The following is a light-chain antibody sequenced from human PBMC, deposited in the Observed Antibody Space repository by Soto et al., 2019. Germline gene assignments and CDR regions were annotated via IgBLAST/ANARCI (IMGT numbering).Light chain of an antibody. CDR1: QSVSDY. J-gene: IGKJ2*01. CDR3: QQRSNWPGYT. CDR2: DAS. Sequence: EIVLTQSPATLSLSPGERATLSCRASQSVSDYLAWYQQKPGQAPRLLISDASNRATGVPARFSGSGSGTDFTLTISSLEPEDFAVYYCQQRSNWPGYTFVQGTKLEIK. V-gene: IGKV3-11*01.